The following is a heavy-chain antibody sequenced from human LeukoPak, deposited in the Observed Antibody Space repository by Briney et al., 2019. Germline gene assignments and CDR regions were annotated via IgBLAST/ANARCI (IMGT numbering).Heavy chain of an antibody. V-gene: IGHV3-9*01. CDR3: AKDQGSSWPYYGMDV. D-gene: IGHD6-13*01. Sequence: GRSLRLSCAASGFIFDNYAMYWVRQAPGKGLEWVSGINWNSDNIGCADSVKGRFTISRDSGENSLYLQMNSLRPEDTAVYYCAKDQGSSWPYYGMDVWGQGTTVTVSS. CDR2: INWNSDNI. J-gene: IGHJ6*02. CDR1: GFIFDNYA.